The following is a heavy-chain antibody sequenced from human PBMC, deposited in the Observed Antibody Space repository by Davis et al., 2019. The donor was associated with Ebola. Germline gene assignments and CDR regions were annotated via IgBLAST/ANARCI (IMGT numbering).Heavy chain of an antibody. CDR3: ARVGTVTTTFDY. CDR1: GYTFTSYG. CDR2: INPNSGGT. D-gene: IGHD4-17*01. Sequence: AASVNVSCTASGYTFTSYGISWVRQAPGQGLEWMGWINPNSGGTNYAQKFQGWVTMTRDTSISTAYMELSRLRSDDTAVYYCARVGTVTTTFDYWGQGTLVTVSS. V-gene: IGHV1-2*04. J-gene: IGHJ4*02.